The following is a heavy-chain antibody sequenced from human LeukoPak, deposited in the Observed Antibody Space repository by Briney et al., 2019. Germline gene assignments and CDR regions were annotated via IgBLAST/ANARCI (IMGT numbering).Heavy chain of an antibody. J-gene: IGHJ4*02. Sequence: PGGSLRLSCTALGTTFADTAMSWCRQAPGKGLEWVGFIRSKAYGGTTEYAASVKGRFTISRDDSKNIAYLQMNSLKTEDTAFCYRTRVNREEVDADYWGQGTLVTVSS. CDR3: TRVNREEVDADY. CDR2: IRSKAYGGTT. D-gene: IGHD2/OR15-2a*01. V-gene: IGHV3-49*03. CDR1: GTTFADTA.